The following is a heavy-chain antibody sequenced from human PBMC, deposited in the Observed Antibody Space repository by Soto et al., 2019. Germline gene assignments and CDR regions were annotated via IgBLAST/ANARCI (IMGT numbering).Heavy chain of an antibody. Sequence: QITLKESGPTVVKPTQTLTLTCTFSGFSLSTSGMGVGWIRQPPGKSLEWLALTYWSDDKDHSPSLKSRRTITKDTSKDQVVLTMTNIDTVDTATYYCAHSIRGWYEPFGYWGQGTLLTASS. CDR2: TYWSDDK. D-gene: IGHD6-19*01. V-gene: IGHV2-5*01. J-gene: IGHJ4*02. CDR1: GFSLSTSGMG. CDR3: AHSIRGWYEPFGY.